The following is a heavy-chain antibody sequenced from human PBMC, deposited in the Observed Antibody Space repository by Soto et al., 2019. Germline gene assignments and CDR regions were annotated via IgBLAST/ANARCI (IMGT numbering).Heavy chain of an antibody. CDR2: TYYRSNWYK. V-gene: IGHV6-1*01. D-gene: IGHD5-12*01. Sequence: QVELQQSGPGLVEPSQTLSLTCAISGDSVSSNSAAWNWIRQSPWSGLEWLGRTYYRSNWYKDYAASVKSRITINADTSKNQFSLQLKSVTPDDTAVYFCTRIDYSSNSGFRYFDVWGRGTLVTVSS. CDR1: GDSVSSNSAA. CDR3: TRIDYSSNSGFRYFDV. J-gene: IGHJ2*01.